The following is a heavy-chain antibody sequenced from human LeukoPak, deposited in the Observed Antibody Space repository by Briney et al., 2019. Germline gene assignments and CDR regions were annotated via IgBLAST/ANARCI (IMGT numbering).Heavy chain of an antibody. D-gene: IGHD6-13*01. CDR2: IYWDDDK. V-gene: IGHV2-5*02. Sequence: SDPTLVKPTQTLTLTCTFSGFSLSTSGVGVGWIRQPPGKALEWLALIYWDDDKRYSPSLKSRLTITKDTSKNQVVLTMTNMGPVDTATYYCAHRWVGSSWYWVYFDYWGQGTLVTVSS. CDR1: GFSLSTSGVG. CDR3: AHRWVGSSWYWVYFDY. J-gene: IGHJ4*02.